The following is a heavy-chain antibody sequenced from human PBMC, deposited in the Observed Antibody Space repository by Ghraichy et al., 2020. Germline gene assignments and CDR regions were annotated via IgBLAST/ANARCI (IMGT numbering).Heavy chain of an antibody. Sequence: ASVKVSCKASGYSFRVYIISWVRQAPGQGLEWMGSISGYNGNTDYAQQLQGRLTMTTDTSTSTTYMELRSLTSDDTAVYYCARDWKGDYWGQGTLVTVSS. CDR2: ISGYNGNT. CDR1: GYSFRVYI. J-gene: IGHJ4*02. D-gene: IGHD1-1*01. CDR3: ARDWKGDY. V-gene: IGHV1-18*04.